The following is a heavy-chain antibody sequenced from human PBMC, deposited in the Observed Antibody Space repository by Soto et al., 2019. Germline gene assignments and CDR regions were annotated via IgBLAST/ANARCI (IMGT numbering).Heavy chain of an antibody. D-gene: IGHD3-10*02. J-gene: IGHJ4*02. Sequence: SETLSLTCAVYGGSFSGYYCSWIRQPPGKGLEWIGEINHSGSTNYNPSLKSRVTISVDTSKNQFSLKLSSVTAADTAVYFCARARICLDYWGQGSLVTVSS. CDR1: GGSFSGYY. CDR2: INHSGST. V-gene: IGHV4-34*01. CDR3: ARARICLDY.